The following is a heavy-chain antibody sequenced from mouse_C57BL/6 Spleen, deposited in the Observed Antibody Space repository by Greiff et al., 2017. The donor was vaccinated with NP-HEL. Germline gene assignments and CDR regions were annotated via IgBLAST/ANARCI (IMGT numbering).Heavy chain of an antibody. CDR1: GYTFTNYW. CDR3: ARGTTEGVDY. Sequence: QVQLQQSGAELVRPGTSVKMSCKASGYTFTNYWIGWAKQRPGHGLEWIGDIYPGGGYTNYNEKLKGKATLTADKSSSTAYMQFSSLTSEDSAIYYCARGTTEGVDYWGQGTTLTVSS. V-gene: IGHV1-63*01. J-gene: IGHJ2*01. CDR2: IYPGGGYT. D-gene: IGHD1-1*01.